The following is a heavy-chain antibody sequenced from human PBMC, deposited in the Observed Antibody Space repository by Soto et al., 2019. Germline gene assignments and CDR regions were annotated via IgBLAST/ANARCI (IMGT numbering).Heavy chain of an antibody. V-gene: IGHV1-18*01. Sequence: ASVKVSCKASGYTFTSYGISWVRQAPGQGLEWMGWISAYNGNTNYAQKLQGRVTMTTDTSTSTAYMELRSLRSDDTAVYYCASGWSSTSCNSGRGFDPWGQGTLVTVSS. CDR2: ISAYNGNT. D-gene: IGHD2-2*01. CDR1: GYTFTSYG. J-gene: IGHJ5*02. CDR3: ASGWSSTSCNSGRGFDP.